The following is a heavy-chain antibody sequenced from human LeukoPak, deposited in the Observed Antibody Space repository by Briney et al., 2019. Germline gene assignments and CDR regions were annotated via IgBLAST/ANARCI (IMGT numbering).Heavy chain of an antibody. CDR2: INPHSGGT. Sequence: ASVKVSCTASGYXFTGYYIHWVRQAPGQGLEWMGWINPHSGGTKFAQKFQGRVTMTRDTSISTAYMEVSRLRSDDAAVYYCAREYYDILTGSLDYWGQGTLVTVSS. V-gene: IGHV1-2*02. CDR1: GYXFTGYY. D-gene: IGHD3-9*01. CDR3: AREYYDILTGSLDY. J-gene: IGHJ4*02.